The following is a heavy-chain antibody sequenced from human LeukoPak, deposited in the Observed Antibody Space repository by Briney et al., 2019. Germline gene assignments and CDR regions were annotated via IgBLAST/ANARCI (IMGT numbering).Heavy chain of an antibody. V-gene: IGHV3-30-3*01. CDR3: AKDSLAWPAFDY. Sequence: GRSLRLSCAASGFTFSSYAMHWVRQAPGKGLEWVAVISYDGSNKYYADSVKGRFTISRDNSKNTLYLQMNSLRAEDTAVYYCAKDSLAWPAFDYWGQGTLVTVSS. J-gene: IGHJ4*02. CDR1: GFTFSSYA. CDR2: ISYDGSNK. D-gene: IGHD2-15*01.